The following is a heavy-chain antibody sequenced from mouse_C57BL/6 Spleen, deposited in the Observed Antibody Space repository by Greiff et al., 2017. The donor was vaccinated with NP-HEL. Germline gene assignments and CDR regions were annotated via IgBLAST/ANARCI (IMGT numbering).Heavy chain of an antibody. V-gene: IGHV5-17*01. CDR2: ISSGSSTI. J-gene: IGHJ4*01. Sequence: DVMLVESGGGLVKPGGSLKLSCAASGFTFSDYGMHWVRQAPEKGLEWVAYISSGSSTIYYADTVKGRFTISRDNAKNTLFLQMTSLRSEDTAMYYCARTHLLLLADYWGQGTSVTVSS. D-gene: IGHD1-1*01. CDR1: GFTFSDYG. CDR3: ARTHLLLLADY.